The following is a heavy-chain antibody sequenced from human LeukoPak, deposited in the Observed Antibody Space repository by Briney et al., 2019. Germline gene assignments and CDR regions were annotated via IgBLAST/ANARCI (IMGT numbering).Heavy chain of an antibody. CDR1: GGSISSSSYY. J-gene: IGHJ5*02. V-gene: IGHV4-39*01. D-gene: IGHD3-10*01. CDR3: ARLWFGELSGRGWFDP. CDR2: IYYSGST. Sequence: SETLSLTCTVSGGSISSSSYYWGWIRQPPGKGLEWIGSIYYSGSTYYNPSPKSRVTISVDTSKNQFSLKLSSVTAADTAVYYCARLWFGELSGRGWFDPWGQGTLVTVSS.